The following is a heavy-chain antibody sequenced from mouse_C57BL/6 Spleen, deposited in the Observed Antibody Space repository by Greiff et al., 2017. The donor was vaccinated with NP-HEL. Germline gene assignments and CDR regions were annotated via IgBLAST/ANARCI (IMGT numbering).Heavy chain of an antibody. CDR1: GYAFSSYW. J-gene: IGHJ3*01. D-gene: IGHD1-1*01. CDR3: ARDGSSAWFAY. CDR2: IYTGDGDT. V-gene: IGHV1-80*01. Sequence: QVQLQQSGAELVKPGASVKISCKASGYAFSSYWMNWVKQRPGKGLEWIGQIYTGDGDTNYNGKFKGKATLTADKSSSTAYMQLSSLTSEDSAVYFCARDGSSAWFAYWGQGTLVTVSA.